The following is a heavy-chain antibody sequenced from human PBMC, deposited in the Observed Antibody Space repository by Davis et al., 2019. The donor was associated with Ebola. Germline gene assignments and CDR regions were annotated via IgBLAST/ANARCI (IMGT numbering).Heavy chain of an antibody. CDR3: ARDFGLAAAGTAFDY. D-gene: IGHD6-13*01. V-gene: IGHV3-30*04. Sequence: GESLKISCAASGFTFTRFPMHWVRQAPGKGLEWVALISYDGSNKYYADSVKGRFTISRDNSKNTLYVQMNSLRAEDTAVYYCARDFGLAAAGTAFDYWGQGTLVTVSS. CDR2: ISYDGSNK. J-gene: IGHJ4*02. CDR1: GFTFTRFP.